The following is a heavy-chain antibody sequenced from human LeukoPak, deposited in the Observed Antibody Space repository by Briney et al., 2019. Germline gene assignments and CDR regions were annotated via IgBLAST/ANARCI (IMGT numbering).Heavy chain of an antibody. CDR3: ARSPRRLPVYYFDY. CDR2: INHSGST. Sequence: SETLSLTCTVSGGSISSYYWSWIRQPPGKGLEWIGEINHSGSTNYNPSLKSRVTISVDTSKNQFSLKLSSVTAADTAVYYCARSPRRLPVYYFDYWGQGTLVTVSS. V-gene: IGHV4-34*01. D-gene: IGHD5-12*01. J-gene: IGHJ4*02. CDR1: GGSISSYY.